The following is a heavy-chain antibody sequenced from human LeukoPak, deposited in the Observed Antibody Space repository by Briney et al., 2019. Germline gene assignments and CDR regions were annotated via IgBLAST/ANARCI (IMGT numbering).Heavy chain of an antibody. J-gene: IGHJ5*02. V-gene: IGHV1-18*01. CDR2: ISAYNGNT. Sequence: ASVKVSCKPSGYTFTSYGISWVRQAPGQGIECMGWISAYNGNTNYAQKLQGRVTMTTDTSTSTAYMELRSLRSDDTAVYYCARVYCSSTSCYVKNWFDPWGQGTLVTVSS. D-gene: IGHD2-2*01. CDR1: GYTFTSYG. CDR3: ARVYCSSTSCYVKNWFDP.